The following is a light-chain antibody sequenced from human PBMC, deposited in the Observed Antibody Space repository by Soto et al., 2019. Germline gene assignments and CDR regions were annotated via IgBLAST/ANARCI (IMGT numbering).Light chain of an antibody. J-gene: IGKJ1*01. CDR2: SAS. CDR1: QSVSAN. CDR3: QQYNNWPRT. Sequence: EIVMPQSPATLSVCPGERATLSCRASQSVSANLAWHQQKPGQAPRLLIYSASTRATGIPARFSGSGSGTEFTLTISSLQSEDFAVYYCQQYNNWPRTFGQGTKVDIK. V-gene: IGKV3-15*01.